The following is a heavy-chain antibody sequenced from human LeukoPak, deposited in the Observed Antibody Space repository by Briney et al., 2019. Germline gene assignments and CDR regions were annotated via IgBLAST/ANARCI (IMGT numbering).Heavy chain of an antibody. CDR1: GFTFSSYA. Sequence: GGSLRLSCAASGFTFSSYAMSWVRQAPGKGLEWVSAISGSGGSTYYADSVKGRFTISRDNSKNTLYLQMNSLRAEDTAVYYCARDWSYGDYASYFDYWGQGTLVTVSS. D-gene: IGHD4-17*01. J-gene: IGHJ4*02. V-gene: IGHV3-23*01. CDR2: ISGSGGST. CDR3: ARDWSYGDYASYFDY.